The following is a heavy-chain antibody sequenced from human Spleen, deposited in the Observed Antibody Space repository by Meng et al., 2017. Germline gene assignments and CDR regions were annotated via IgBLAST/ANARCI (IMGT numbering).Heavy chain of an antibody. V-gene: IGHV4-34*02. D-gene: IGHD3-3*01. J-gene: IGHJ5*02. Sequence: GQLQQWGAGLLKPSATLSPSCAVSGGSFRIYYWSWIRQPPGMGLEWIGEINHSGNTNYNPSLKSRVTISVDTSKNQFSLKLNSVTAAGTAVYYCARGDSSLLRSSEPLPRSWFDPWGQGTLVTVSS. CDR2: INHSGNT. CDR1: GGSFRIYY. CDR3: ARGDSSLLRSSEPLPRSWFDP.